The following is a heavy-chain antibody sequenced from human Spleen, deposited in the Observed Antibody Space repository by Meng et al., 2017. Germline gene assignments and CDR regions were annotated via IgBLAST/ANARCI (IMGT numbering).Heavy chain of an antibody. CDR1: GFTFSTFS. J-gene: IGHJ4*02. CDR2: ISYDGSNK. D-gene: IGHD1-26*01. CDR3: ARRGLQNKWELSF. Sequence: GESLKISCAASGFTFSTFSMHWVRQAPGKGLEWVAVISYDGSNKYYADSVKGRFTISRDNSQNTLYLQMNSLRAEGTAVYYCARRGLQNKWELSFWGQGTLVTVSS. V-gene: IGHV3-30*05.